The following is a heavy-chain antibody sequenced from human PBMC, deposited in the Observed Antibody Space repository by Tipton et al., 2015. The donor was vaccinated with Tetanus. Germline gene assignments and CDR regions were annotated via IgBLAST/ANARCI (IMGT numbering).Heavy chain of an antibody. D-gene: IGHD3-22*01. CDR3: AKDRHYYDSSGYYYYFDY. V-gene: IGHV3-53*01. Sequence: SLRLSCAASGFTVSSNYMSWVRQAPGKGLEWVSVIYSDGNTHYADSVKGRFTISRDNSKNTLYLQMNSLRAEDTAVYYCAKDRHYYDSSGYYYYFDYWGQGTLVTVSS. J-gene: IGHJ4*02. CDR1: GFTVSSNY. CDR2: IYSDGNT.